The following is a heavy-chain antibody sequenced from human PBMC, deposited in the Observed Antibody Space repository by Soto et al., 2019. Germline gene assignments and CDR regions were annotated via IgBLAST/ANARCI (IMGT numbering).Heavy chain of an antibody. CDR2: ISSSSTI. Sequence: GGSLRLSCAASGFTSSSYAMNWVRQAPGKGLEWVSYISSSSTIYYADSVKGRFTISRDNAKNSLYLQMNSLRDEDTAVYYCARSPLPSDYDFWSGPQYFDYWGQGTLVTVSS. V-gene: IGHV3-48*02. J-gene: IGHJ4*02. D-gene: IGHD3-3*01. CDR3: ARSPLPSDYDFWSGPQYFDY. CDR1: GFTSSSYA.